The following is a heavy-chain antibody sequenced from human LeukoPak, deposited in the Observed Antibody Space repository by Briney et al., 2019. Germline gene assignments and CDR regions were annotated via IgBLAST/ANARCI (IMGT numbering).Heavy chain of an antibody. Sequence: ASVKVSCKASGGTFSSYAISWVRQAPGQGLECMGGIIPIFGTANYAQKFQGRVTITADESTSTAYMELSSLRSEDTAVYYCARGNVYYGSGSYYTHYYYYYMDVWGKGTTVTISS. J-gene: IGHJ6*03. CDR2: IIPIFGTA. D-gene: IGHD3-10*01. CDR3: ARGNVYYGSGSYYTHYYYYYMDV. V-gene: IGHV1-69*13. CDR1: GGTFSSYA.